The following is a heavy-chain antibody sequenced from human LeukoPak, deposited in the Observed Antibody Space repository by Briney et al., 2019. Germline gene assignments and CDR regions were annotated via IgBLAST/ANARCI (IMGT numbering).Heavy chain of an antibody. CDR2: NYYSGST. J-gene: IGHJ6*02. Sequence: SETLSLTCTVSGGSISSYYWSWIRQPAGKGLEWIGYNYYSGSTNYNPSLKSRVTISVDTSKNQFSLKLSSVTAADTAVYYCARYYDFWSGQSTPYYGMDVWGQGTTVTVSS. D-gene: IGHD3-3*01. CDR1: GGSISSYY. CDR3: ARYYDFWSGQSTPYYGMDV. V-gene: IGHV4-59*01.